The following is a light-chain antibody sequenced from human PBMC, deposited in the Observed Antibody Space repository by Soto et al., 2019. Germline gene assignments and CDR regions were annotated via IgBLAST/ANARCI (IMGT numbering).Light chain of an antibody. CDR1: SSNIGNNF. Sequence: QSVLTQPPSVSAAPGQQVTISRSGSSSNIGNNFVSWYQQLPGTAPKLRIYDNYNRPSGIPDRFSGSKSGTSATLGITGLQTGDEADYYCGTWDSSLSAGVFGGGTKLPVL. CDR2: DNY. V-gene: IGLV1-51*01. CDR3: GTWDSSLSAGV. J-gene: IGLJ2*01.